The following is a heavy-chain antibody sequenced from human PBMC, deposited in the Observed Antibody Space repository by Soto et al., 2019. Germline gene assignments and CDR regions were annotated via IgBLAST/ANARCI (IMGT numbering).Heavy chain of an antibody. CDR1: GFIFSDRY. D-gene: IGHD1-26*01. CDR3: SRSPGGNVLDI. J-gene: IGHJ3*02. Sequence: PGGSLRLSCAASGFIFSDRYMDWVRQAPGKGLEWIGRIRNKANSYTTEYAASVKGRFTISRDDSKNSLYLQMNSLKTEDTAVYYCSRSPGGNVLDIWGQGTMVTVSS. V-gene: IGHV3-72*01. CDR2: IRNKANSYTT.